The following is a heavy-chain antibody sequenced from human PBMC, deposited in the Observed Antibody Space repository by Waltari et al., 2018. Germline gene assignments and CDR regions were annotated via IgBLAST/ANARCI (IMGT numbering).Heavy chain of an antibody. CDR3: VKKNDEVYDRNGLVYDAFDM. CDR2: INWNSGSI. CDR1: GFTFDDYA. V-gene: IGHV3-9*01. J-gene: IGHJ3*02. Sequence: EVQLVESGGDWVQPGRSLRLSCAASGFTFDDYAIHWVRQAPGKGLEWVSGINWNSGSIGYGDSVKGRFTISRDNARNSLYLQMNSLTTEDTALYYCVKKNDEVYDRNGLVYDAFDMWGQGTMVTVSS. D-gene: IGHD3-22*01.